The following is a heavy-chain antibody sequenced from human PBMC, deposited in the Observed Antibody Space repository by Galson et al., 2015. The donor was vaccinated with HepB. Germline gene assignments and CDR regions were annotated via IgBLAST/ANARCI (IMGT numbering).Heavy chain of an antibody. CDR1: GFTVSSNY. CDR2: IYSGGST. Sequence: SLRLSCAASGFTVSSNYMSWVRQAPGKGLEWVSVIYSGGSTYYADSVKGRFTISRDNAKNTVYLQMNSLRAEDTAVYFCIRDIAYPLHTCGQGALFTASS. V-gene: IGHV3-53*01. D-gene: IGHD3-16*02. CDR3: IRDIAYPLHT. J-gene: IGHJ1*01.